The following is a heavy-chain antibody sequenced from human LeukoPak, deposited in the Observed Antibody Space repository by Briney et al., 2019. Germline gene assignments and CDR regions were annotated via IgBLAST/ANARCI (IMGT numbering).Heavy chain of an antibody. CDR3: ARETLGVTAFDI. CDR1: GFTFSDYY. CDR2: ISNSGTII. V-gene: IGHV3-11*01. D-gene: IGHD2-21*02. J-gene: IGHJ3*02. Sequence: GGSLRLSCAASGFTFSDYYMSWIRQAPGKGLEWVSYISNSGTIISYADSVKGRFTISRDNTKNSLYLQMNSLRAEDTAVYYCARETLGVTAFDIWGQGTMVTVSS.